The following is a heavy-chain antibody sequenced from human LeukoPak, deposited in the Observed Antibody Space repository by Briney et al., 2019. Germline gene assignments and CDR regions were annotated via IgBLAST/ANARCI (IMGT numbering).Heavy chain of an antibody. CDR2: ISAYNGNT. Sequence: ASVKVSCKASGYTFTSYGISWVRQAPGQGLEWMGWISAYNGNTNYAQKLQGRVTMTTDTSTSTAYMELRSLRSDDTAVYYCAREMPVSSYDSSGYYTDYWGQGTLVTVSS. CDR3: AREMPVSSYDSSGYYTDY. D-gene: IGHD3-22*01. CDR1: GYTFTSYG. J-gene: IGHJ4*02. V-gene: IGHV1-18*01.